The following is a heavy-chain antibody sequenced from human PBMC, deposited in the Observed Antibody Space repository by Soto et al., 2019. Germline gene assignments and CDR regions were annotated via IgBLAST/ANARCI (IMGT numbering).Heavy chain of an antibody. CDR3: ARGYYYGSGSPRYYYYYGMDV. Sequence: ASVKVSCKASGYTFTGYYMHWVRQAPGQGLEWMGWINPNSGGTNYAQKFQGWVTMTRDTSISTAYMELSRLRSDDTAVYYCARGYYYGSGSPRYYYYYGMDVWGQGTTVTVSS. J-gene: IGHJ6*02. V-gene: IGHV1-2*04. CDR1: GYTFTGYY. D-gene: IGHD3-10*01. CDR2: INPNSGGT.